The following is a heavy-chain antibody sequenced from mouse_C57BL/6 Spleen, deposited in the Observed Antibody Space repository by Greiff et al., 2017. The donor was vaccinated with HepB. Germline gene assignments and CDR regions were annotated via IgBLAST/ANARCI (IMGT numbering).Heavy chain of an antibody. CDR2: IYPGSGST. V-gene: IGHV1-55*01. Sequence: QVQLQQPGAELVKPGASVKMSCKASGYTFTSYWITWVKQRPGQGLEWIGDIYPGSGSTNYNEKFKRKATLTLDTSYSTAYMQLSSLTSEDSAVYYCANESPYGSLPYWGQGTLVTVSA. J-gene: IGHJ3*01. CDR3: ANESPYGSLPY. CDR1: GYTFTSYW. D-gene: IGHD1-1*01.